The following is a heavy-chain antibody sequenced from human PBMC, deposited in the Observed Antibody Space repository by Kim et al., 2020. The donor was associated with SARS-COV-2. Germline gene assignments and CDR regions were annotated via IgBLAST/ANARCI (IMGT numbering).Heavy chain of an antibody. CDR2: ISYDGSNK. J-gene: IGHJ4*02. V-gene: IGHV3-30*04. Sequence: GGSLRLSCAASGFTFSSYAMHWVRQAPGKGLEWVAVISYDGSNKYYADSVKGRFTISRDNSKNTLYLQMNSLRAEDTAVYYCAMNYYDSSGDGPCYFDYWGQGTLVTVSS. CDR1: GFTFSSYA. CDR3: AMNYYDSSGDGPCYFDY. D-gene: IGHD3-22*01.